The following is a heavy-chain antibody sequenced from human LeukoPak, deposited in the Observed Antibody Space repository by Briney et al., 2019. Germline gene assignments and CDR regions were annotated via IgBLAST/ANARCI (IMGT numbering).Heavy chain of an antibody. J-gene: IGHJ4*02. Sequence: GESLKISCRGSGYSFTSYWIGWVRQMPGKGLEWMGIIYPGDSETRDSPSFQGQVTISADKSISTAYLQWSSLKASDTAMYYCARHREYGGHYYFDYWGQGTLVTVSS. CDR2: IYPGDSET. CDR3: ARHREYGGHYYFDY. V-gene: IGHV5-51*01. CDR1: GYSFTSYW. D-gene: IGHD4-23*01.